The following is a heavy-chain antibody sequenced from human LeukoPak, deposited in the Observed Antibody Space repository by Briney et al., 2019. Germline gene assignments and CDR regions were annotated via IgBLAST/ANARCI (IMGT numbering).Heavy chain of an antibody. CDR2: INSDGSDT. CDR1: GFTFRNHW. V-gene: IGHV3-74*01. CDR3: ARNNWGIDY. Sequence: GGSLRLSCAASGFTFRNHWMHWVRQAPGRGLVWVARINSDGSDTSHADSVEGRFTISRDNAKDTLYLQMNSLRVEDTAVYYCARNNWGIDYWGQGTLVAVSS. D-gene: IGHD7-27*01. J-gene: IGHJ4*02.